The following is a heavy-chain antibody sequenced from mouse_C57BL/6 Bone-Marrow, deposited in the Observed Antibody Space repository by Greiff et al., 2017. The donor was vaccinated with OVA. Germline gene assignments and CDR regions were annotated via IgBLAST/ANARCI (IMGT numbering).Heavy chain of an antibody. D-gene: IGHD1-1*01. J-gene: IGHJ3*01. CDR3: ARGRHYYGSKCLFAY. CDR1: GYTFTDYY. V-gene: IGHV1-26*01. CDR2: INPNNGGT. Sequence: EVKLQQSGPELVKPGASVKISCKASGYTFTDYYMNWVKQSHGKSLEWIGDINPNNGGTSYNQKFKGKATLTVDKSSSTAYMELRSLTSEDSAVYYCARGRHYYGSKCLFAYWGQGTLVTVSA.